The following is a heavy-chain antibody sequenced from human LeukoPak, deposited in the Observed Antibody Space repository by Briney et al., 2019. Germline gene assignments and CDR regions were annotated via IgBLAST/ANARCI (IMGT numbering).Heavy chain of an antibody. CDR1: GFTFRSYW. D-gene: IGHD1-26*01. Sequence: GGSLRLSCAASGFTFRSYWMHWVRQAPGKGLVWVSRISSDGSSTRYADSVKGRFTISRDNAKNTLYLQMNSLRAEDTAVYYCARTWELLPDFDYWGQGTLVTVSS. CDR3: ARTWELLPDFDY. V-gene: IGHV3-74*01. CDR2: ISSDGSST. J-gene: IGHJ4*02.